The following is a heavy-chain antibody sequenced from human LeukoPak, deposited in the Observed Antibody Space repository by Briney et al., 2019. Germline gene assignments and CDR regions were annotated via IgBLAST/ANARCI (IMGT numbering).Heavy chain of an antibody. V-gene: IGHV3-9*01. D-gene: IGHD6-19*01. CDR1: GFTFDDYA. CDR3: ASQEVAGDDY. CDR2: ISWNSGSI. J-gene: IGHJ4*02. Sequence: PGRSLRLSCAASGFTFDDYAMPWVRQAPGKGLEWVSGISWNSGSIGYADSVKGRFTISRDNAKNSLYLQMNSLRAEDTALYYCASQEVAGDDYWGQGTLVTVSS.